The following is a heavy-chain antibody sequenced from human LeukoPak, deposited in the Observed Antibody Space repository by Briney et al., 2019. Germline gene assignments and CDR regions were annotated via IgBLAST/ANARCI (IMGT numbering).Heavy chain of an antibody. CDR2: INHSGST. Sequence: PSETLSLTCAVYGGSFSGYYWSWIRPPPGKGLEWIGEINHSGSTNYNPSLKSRVTISVDTSKNQFSLKLSSVTAADTAVYYCARRTTRGFDFDYWGQGTLVTVSS. V-gene: IGHV4-34*01. CDR3: ARRTTRGFDFDY. CDR1: GGSFSGYY. D-gene: IGHD1-1*01. J-gene: IGHJ4*02.